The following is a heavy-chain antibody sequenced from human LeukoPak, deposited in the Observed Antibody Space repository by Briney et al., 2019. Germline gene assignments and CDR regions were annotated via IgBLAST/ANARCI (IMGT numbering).Heavy chain of an antibody. CDR3: ARDHYFKIDY. J-gene: IGHJ4*02. CDR1: GFIFSDYY. V-gene: IGHV3-11*05. CDR2: ISSSSSYT. D-gene: IGHD3-10*01. Sequence: GGSLRLSCAASGFIFSDYYMSWIRQAPGRGLEWVSYISSSSSYTDYADSVKGRFTISRDNAKSTLYLQMNDLRAEDTAIYYCARDHYFKIDYWGQGTLVTVS.